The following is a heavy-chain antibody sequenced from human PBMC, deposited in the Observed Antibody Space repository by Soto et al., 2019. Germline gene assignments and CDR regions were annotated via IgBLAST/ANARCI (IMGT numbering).Heavy chain of an antibody. CDR1: GGTFSSYA. D-gene: IGHD2-15*01. CDR2: IIPIFGTA. V-gene: IGHV1-69*01. J-gene: IGHJ4*02. Sequence: QVQLVQSGAEVKKPGSSVKVSCKASGGTFSSYAISWVRQAPGQGLEWMGGIIPIFGTANYAQKFQGRVTITADESRSTDYMELSSLRSEDTAVYYCLRDLVVAATGGGGFDYWGQGTLVTVS. CDR3: LRDLVVAATGGGGFDY.